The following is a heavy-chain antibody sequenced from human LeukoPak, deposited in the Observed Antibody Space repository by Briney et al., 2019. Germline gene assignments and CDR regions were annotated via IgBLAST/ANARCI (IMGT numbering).Heavy chain of an antibody. V-gene: IGHV1-18*01. CDR3: ARASPYGGNRCCAFDI. CDR2: IIAYNGNT. J-gene: IGHJ3*02. Sequence: ASVKVSCKASGYTFTSYGISWVRQAPGQGLEWMGWIIAYNGNTNYAQKFQGRVTMTTDTSTSTAYMELRSLRSDDTAVYYCARASPYGGNRCCAFDIWGQGTMVTVSS. CDR1: GYTFTSYG. D-gene: IGHD4-23*01.